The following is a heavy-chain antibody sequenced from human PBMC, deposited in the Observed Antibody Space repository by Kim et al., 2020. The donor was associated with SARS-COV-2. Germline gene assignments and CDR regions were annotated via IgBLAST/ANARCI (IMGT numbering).Heavy chain of an antibody. J-gene: IGHJ4*02. D-gene: IGHD1-26*01. Sequence: GGSLRLSCAASGFTFSSYAMHWVRQAPGKGLEWVAVIWYDGSNKYYADSVKGRFTISRDNSKNTLYLQMNSLRAEDTAVYYCAKVTGWELRSYFDYWGQG. CDR2: IWYDGSNK. V-gene: IGHV3-33*06. CDR1: GFTFSSYA. CDR3: AKVTGWELRSYFDY.